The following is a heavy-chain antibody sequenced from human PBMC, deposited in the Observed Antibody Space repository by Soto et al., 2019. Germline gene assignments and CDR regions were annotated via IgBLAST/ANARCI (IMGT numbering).Heavy chain of an antibody. CDR2: IFYAGNT. CDR3: ARQAAAPGIDLWFDP. J-gene: IGHJ5*02. D-gene: IGHD6-13*01. Sequence: PSETLYLTCNDSGGSISSSRSYWAWLRQPPGKELEWIANIFYAGNTYYNPSLKGRVTVSVDTSKIQFSLKLDSVTAADTAVYYCARQAAAPGIDLWFDPWGQGTLVTVSS. V-gene: IGHV4-39*01. CDR1: GGSISSSRSY.